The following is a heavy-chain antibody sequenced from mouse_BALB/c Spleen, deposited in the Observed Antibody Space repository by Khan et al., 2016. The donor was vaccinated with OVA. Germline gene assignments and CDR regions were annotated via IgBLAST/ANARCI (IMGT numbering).Heavy chain of an antibody. CDR3: ERGYYCYPFSY. V-gene: IGHV5-4*02. Sequence: EVELVESGGGVVKPGGSLKLSCAASGFTFSDYYMYWVRQTPEKRLEWVATISDGGSYTYYPDSVKGRFTISRDDAKNNLYLQMSSLKSEDTAIDYCERGYYCYPFSYWGQGTLVTVSA. CDR2: ISDGGSYT. J-gene: IGHJ3*01. D-gene: IGHD2-12*01. CDR1: GFTFSDYY.